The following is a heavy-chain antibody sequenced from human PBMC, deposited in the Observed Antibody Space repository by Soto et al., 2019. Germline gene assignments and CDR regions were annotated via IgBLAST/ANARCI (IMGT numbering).Heavy chain of an antibody. CDR3: ARGIAAAGTEYFQH. J-gene: IGHJ1*01. CDR2: IYSGGST. CDR1: GFTVSSNY. D-gene: IGHD6-13*01. Sequence: EVQLVESGGGLVQPGGSLRLSCAASGFTVSSNYMSWVRQAPGKGLEWVSVIYSGGSTYYADSVKGRFTISRHNSKNTLCLQMNSLRAEDTAVYYCARGIAAAGTEYFQHWGQGTLVTVSS. V-gene: IGHV3-53*04.